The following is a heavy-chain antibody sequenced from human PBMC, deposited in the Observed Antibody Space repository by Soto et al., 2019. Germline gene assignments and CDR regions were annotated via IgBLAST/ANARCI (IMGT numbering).Heavy chain of an antibody. CDR1: GFAFSTYS. CDR3: AREMGANVD. D-gene: IGHD2-8*01. J-gene: IGHJ6*02. CDR2: ITSGSHYI. Sequence: EVQLVESGGGLVKPGGSLRLSCAASGFAFSTYSMNWVRQAPGKGLEWVSSITSGSHYIYYADSLKGRFTISRDNAKNSLYLQMNSLRAEDTAVYYCAREMGANVDWGQGTTVTVSS. V-gene: IGHV3-21*01.